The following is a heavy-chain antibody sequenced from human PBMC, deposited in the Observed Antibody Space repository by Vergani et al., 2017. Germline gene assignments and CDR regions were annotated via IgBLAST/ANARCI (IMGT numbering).Heavy chain of an antibody. CDR2: IIPIFGTA. D-gene: IGHD4-17*01. J-gene: IGHJ6*02. Sequence: QVQLVQSGAEVKKPGSSVKVSCKASGGTFSSYAISWVRQAPGQGLEWMGGIIPIFGTANYAQKFQRRVTITADKSTSTAYMELSSLRSEDTAVYYCARDGGDYAPGYYYGMDVWGQGTTVTVSS. V-gene: IGHV1-69*06. CDR1: GGTFSSYA. CDR3: ARDGGDYAPGYYYGMDV.